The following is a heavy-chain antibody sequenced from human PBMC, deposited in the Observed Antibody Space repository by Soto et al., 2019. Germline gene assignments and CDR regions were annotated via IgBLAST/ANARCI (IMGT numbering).Heavy chain of an antibody. V-gene: IGHV1-3*01. J-gene: IGHJ4*02. CDR2: INAGNGNT. CDR1: GYTFTSYA. CDR3: ARAARADGITAMVYYYFDY. D-gene: IGHD5-18*01. Sequence: ASVKVSCKASGYTFTSYAMHWVRQAPGQRLEWMGWINAGNGNTKYSQKFQGRVTITRDTSASTAYMELSSLRSEDTAVYYCARAARADGITAMVYYYFDYWDQGTLVTVSS.